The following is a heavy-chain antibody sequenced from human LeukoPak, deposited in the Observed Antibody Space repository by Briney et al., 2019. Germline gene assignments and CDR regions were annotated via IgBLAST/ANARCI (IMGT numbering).Heavy chain of an antibody. CDR1: GFTFSSYN. D-gene: IGHD3-10*01. V-gene: IGHV3-21*06. CDR3: ARQTEWSITMVRGVRQPFDY. CDR2: ITSTSSYI. Sequence: GGSLRLSCAASGFTFSSYNMNWVRQAPGKGPEWVSSITSTSSYIYYADSVKGRFTISRDNAKNSLYLQMDSLRVEDTAVYYCARQTEWSITMVRGVRQPFDYWGQGTLVTVSS. J-gene: IGHJ4*02.